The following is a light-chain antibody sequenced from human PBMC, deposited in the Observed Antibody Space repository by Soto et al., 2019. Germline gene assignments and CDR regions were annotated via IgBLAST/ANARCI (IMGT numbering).Light chain of an antibody. J-gene: IGKJ5*01. CDR2: LGS. Sequence: DIVMTQSPLSLPVTPGEPASISCRSSQRLLHSNGYNYLDWYLQKPGQSPQLLIYLGSNRASGVPDRLRGSGAGTDFTAKISRVEAEDVGVYCCMQALQTITFGQGTRLEIK. CDR3: MQALQTIT. CDR1: QRLLHSNGYNY. V-gene: IGKV2-28*01.